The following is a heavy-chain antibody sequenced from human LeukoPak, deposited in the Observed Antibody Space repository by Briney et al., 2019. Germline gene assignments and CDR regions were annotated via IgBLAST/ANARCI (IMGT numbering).Heavy chain of an antibody. CDR1: GFTFSVSV. CDR2: VSSSGSNT. J-gene: IGHJ4*02. CDR3: AKEGGYASSWI. V-gene: IGHV3-23*05. D-gene: IGHD6-13*01. Sequence: GGSLRLSCAASGFTFSVSVMNWVRQAPGKGLEWVSGVSSSGSNTYYAESVKGRFIISRDNHKNTVHLQMNSLRVEDTAMYYCAKEGGYASSWIWGQGILVTVSS.